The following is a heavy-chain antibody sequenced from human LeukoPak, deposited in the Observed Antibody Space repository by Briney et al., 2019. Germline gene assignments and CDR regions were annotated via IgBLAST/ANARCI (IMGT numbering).Heavy chain of an antibody. CDR1: GYTFTNYY. CDR3: ARGSSTMVRGVVIFPPNDY. V-gene: IGHV1-46*01. CDR2: INPSGGST. Sequence: ASVKVSCKASGYTFTNYYMHWVRQAPGQGLEWMGIINPSGGSTSCAQKFQGRVTITRDTSTNTVYMELINLRSEDTAVYYCARGSSTMVRGVVIFPPNDYWGQGTLVTVSS. D-gene: IGHD3-10*01. J-gene: IGHJ4*02.